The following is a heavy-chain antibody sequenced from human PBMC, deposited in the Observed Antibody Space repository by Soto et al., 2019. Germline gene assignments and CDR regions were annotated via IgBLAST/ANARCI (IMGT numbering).Heavy chain of an antibody. J-gene: IGHJ1*01. CDR1: GFTFSSYT. CDR3: ARDSMVGSTSS. V-gene: IGHV3-21*04. CDR2: ISITSSYI. Sequence: PGGSLRLSCAASGFTFSSYTMDWVRQTPGKGLQWVSSISITSSYIYYADSVKGRFAISRDNAQNSLYLQMNSLRAEDTAVYYCARDSMVGSTSSWGQGTLVTVSS. D-gene: IGHD2-2*01.